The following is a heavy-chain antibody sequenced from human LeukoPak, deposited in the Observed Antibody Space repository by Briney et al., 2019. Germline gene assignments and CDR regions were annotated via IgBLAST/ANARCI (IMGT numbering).Heavy chain of an antibody. CDR2: IYTSGST. CDR3: ARALTTAKWGYYYYYMDV. D-gene: IGHD4-17*01. Sequence: ILSFTCAETGGSISSYYWSLIRQPAGKGLEWIGRIYTSGSTNYNPSLKSRVTISVDKSKNQFSLKLSSVTAADTAVYYCARALTTAKWGYYYYYMDVWGKWTTVTVSS. V-gene: IGHV4-4*07. CDR1: GGSISSYY. J-gene: IGHJ6*03.